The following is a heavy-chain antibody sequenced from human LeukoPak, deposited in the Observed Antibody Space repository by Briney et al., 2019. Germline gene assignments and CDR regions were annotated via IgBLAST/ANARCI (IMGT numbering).Heavy chain of an antibody. D-gene: IGHD1-14*01. CDR1: GFTFSNYG. J-gene: IGHJ5*02. V-gene: IGHV3-33*06. CDR3: AKDGNWNHGFDP. Sequence: QSGGSLRLSCAASGFTFSNYGMHWVRQAPGKGLEWVAVIWYDGSIKFYADSVKGRFTISRDNSKNPLYLQMNSLRAEDTALYYCAKDGNWNHGFDPWGQGTLVTVSS. CDR2: IWYDGSIK.